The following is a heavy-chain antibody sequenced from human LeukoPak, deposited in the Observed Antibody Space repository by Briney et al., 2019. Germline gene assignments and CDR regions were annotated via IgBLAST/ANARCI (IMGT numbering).Heavy chain of an antibody. CDR1: GGSISSYY. V-gene: IGHV4-59*01. Sequence: PSETLSLTCTVSGGSISSYYWSWIRQPPGKGLEWIGYIYYSGSTNYNPSLKSRVTISVDTSKNQFSRKLSSVTAADTAVYYCARGFLGIAAAGTRYYYMDVWGKGTTVTVSS. CDR2: IYYSGST. D-gene: IGHD6-13*01. J-gene: IGHJ6*03. CDR3: ARGFLGIAAAGTRYYYMDV.